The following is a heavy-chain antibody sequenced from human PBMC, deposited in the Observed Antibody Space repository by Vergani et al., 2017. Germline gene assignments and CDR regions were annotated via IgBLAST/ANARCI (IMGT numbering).Heavy chain of an antibody. D-gene: IGHD3-3*01. V-gene: IGHV1-58*02. CDR1: GFTFTSSA. CDR3: ARGLDFWSGRSYYYMDV. J-gene: IGHJ6*03. CDR2: IVVGSGNT. Sequence: QMQLVQSGPEVKKPGTSVKVSCKASGFTFTSSAMQWVRQARGQRLEWIGWIVVGSGNTNYAQKFQERVTITRDMSTSTAYMELSSLRSEDTAVYYCARGLDFWSGRSYYYMDVWGKGTTVTVSS.